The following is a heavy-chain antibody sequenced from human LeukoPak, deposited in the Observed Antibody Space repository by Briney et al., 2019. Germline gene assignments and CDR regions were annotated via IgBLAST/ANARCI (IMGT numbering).Heavy chain of an antibody. J-gene: IGHJ6*02. Sequence: ASVKVSCKVSGYTLTELSMHWVRQAPGKGLEWMGGFDPEDGETIYAQKFQGRVTMTEDTSTDTAYMELSSLRSEDTAVYYCATSGTIAARTIRYYYGMDVWGQGTTVTVSS. V-gene: IGHV1-24*01. CDR2: FDPEDGET. CDR3: ATSGTIAARTIRYYYGMDV. D-gene: IGHD6-6*01. CDR1: GYTLTELS.